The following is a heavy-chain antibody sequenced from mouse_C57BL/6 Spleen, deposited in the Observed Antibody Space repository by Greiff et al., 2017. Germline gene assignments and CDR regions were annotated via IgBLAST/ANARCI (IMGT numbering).Heavy chain of an antibody. Sequence: QVQLQQPGAELVRPGTSVKLSCKASGYTFTSYWMHWVKQRPGQGLEWIGVIDPSDSYTNYNQKFKGKATLTVDTSSSTAYMQLSSLTSEDSAVYYCASYYGSSYDYFDYLGQGTTLTVSS. V-gene: IGHV1-59*01. CDR3: ASYYGSSYDYFDY. CDR1: GYTFTSYW. D-gene: IGHD1-1*01. CDR2: IDPSDSYT. J-gene: IGHJ2*01.